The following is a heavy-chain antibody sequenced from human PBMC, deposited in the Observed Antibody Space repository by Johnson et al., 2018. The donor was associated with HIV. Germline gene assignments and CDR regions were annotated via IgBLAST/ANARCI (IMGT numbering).Heavy chain of an antibody. CDR3: ARDSGRYSSSWATFGAFDI. CDR2: IYSGGST. CDR1: GFTFDDYG. V-gene: IGHV3-NL1*01. J-gene: IGHJ3*02. D-gene: IGHD6-13*01. Sequence: QVQLVESGGGVVRPGGSLRLSCAASGFTFDDYGVNWVRQAPGTGLEWVSVIYSGGSTYYADSVTGRFTISRDNSKNTLYLQMNSLRPEDTAVYYCARDSGRYSSSWATFGAFDIWGQGTMVTVSS.